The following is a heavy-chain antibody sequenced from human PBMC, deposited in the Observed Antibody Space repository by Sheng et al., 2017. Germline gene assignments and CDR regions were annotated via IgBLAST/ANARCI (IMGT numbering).Heavy chain of an antibody. V-gene: IGHV4-39*07. J-gene: IGHJ4*02. CDR3: ARMKRGSGWYDDY. Sequence: QLQLQESGPGLVKPSETLSLTCTVSGGSISSSSYYWGWIRQPPGKGLEWIGSIYYSGSTYYNPSLKSRVTISVDTSKNQFSLKLSSVTAADTAVYYCARMKRGSGWYDDYWGQGTLVTVSS. CDR1: GGSISSSSYY. CDR2: IYYSGST. D-gene: IGHD6-19*01.